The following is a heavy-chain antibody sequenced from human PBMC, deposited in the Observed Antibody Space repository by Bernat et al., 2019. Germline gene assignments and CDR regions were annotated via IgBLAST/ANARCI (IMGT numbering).Heavy chain of an antibody. J-gene: IGHJ6*02. CDR1: GGTFSSYA. V-gene: IGHV1-69*06. CDR3: ARVPYYGGNSFCYYGMDV. CDR2: IIPIFGTA. D-gene: IGHD4-23*01. Sequence: QVQLVQSGAEVKKPGSSVKVSCKASGGTFSSYAISWVRQAPGQGLEWLGGIIPIFGTANYAQKFQGRVTITADKSTSTAYMELSSLRSEETAVYYCARVPYYGGNSFCYYGMDVWGQGTTVTVSS.